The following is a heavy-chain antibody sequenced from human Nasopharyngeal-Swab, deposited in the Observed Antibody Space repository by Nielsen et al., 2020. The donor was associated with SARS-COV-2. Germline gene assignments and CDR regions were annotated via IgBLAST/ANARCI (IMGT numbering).Heavy chain of an antibody. D-gene: IGHD3-22*01. CDR1: GFTFSSYG. Sequence: GSLRLSCAASGFTFSSYGMHWVRQAPGKGLEWVAVISYDGSNKYYADSVKGRFTISRDNSKNTLYLQMNSLRAEDTAVYYCAKDEKTYYYDSRGDYWGQGTLVTVSS. CDR3: AKDEKTYYYDSRGDY. CDR2: ISYDGSNK. V-gene: IGHV3-30*18. J-gene: IGHJ4*02.